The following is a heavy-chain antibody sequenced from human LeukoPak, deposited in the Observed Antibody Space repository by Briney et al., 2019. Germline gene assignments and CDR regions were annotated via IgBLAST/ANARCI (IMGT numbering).Heavy chain of an antibody. CDR1: GFTFSSYG. CDR3: AKDSLSVGYSSGWYYFNY. CDR2: ISYDGSNK. D-gene: IGHD6-19*01. V-gene: IGHV3-30*18. Sequence: GGSLRLSCAASGFTFSSYGMHWVRQAPGKGLEWVAVISYDGSNKYYADSVKGRLTISRDNSKNTLYLQMNSLRAEDTAVYYCAKDSLSVGYSSGWYYFNYWAQGTLVTVSS. J-gene: IGHJ4*02.